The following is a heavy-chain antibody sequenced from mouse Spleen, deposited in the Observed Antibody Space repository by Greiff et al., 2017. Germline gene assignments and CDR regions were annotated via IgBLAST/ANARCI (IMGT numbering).Heavy chain of an antibody. CDR2: ISDGGSYT. Sequence: DVQLVESGGGLVKPGGSLKLSCAASGFTFSSYAMSWVRQTPEKRLEWVATISDGGSYTYYPDNVKGRFTISRDNAKNNLYLQMSHLKSEDTAMYYCARVGRRSNWYFDVWGTGTTVTVSS. D-gene: IGHD1-1*01. CDR1: GFTFSSYA. V-gene: IGHV5-4*01. CDR3: ARVGRRSNWYFDV. J-gene: IGHJ1*03.